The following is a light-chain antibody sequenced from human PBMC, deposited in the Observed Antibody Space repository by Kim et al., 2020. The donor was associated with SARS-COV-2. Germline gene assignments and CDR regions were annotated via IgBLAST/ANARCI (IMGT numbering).Light chain of an antibody. V-gene: IGKV3-15*01. Sequence: VSPGERATLSCRASQSVRSNLAWYQQKPGQAPRLLIYGSSTRATGVPARFSGSGSGTEFTLTISSLQSEDFAVYYCQQYTTWRGAFGQGTKVDIK. CDR3: QQYTTWRGA. CDR2: GSS. CDR1: QSVRSN. J-gene: IGKJ1*01.